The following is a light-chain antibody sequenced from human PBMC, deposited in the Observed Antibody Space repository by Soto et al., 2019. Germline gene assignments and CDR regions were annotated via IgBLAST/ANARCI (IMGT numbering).Light chain of an antibody. Sequence: QSALTQPASVSGAPGQSITISCTGTSSDVGGYDYVSWYQLHPGKAHLLMVFDVSNRPAGVSYRFSAYTAGNTAFRTISRHTAEDADDYCCRSYSSSTAYLFGTGTKLTVL. J-gene: IGLJ1*01. CDR2: DVS. V-gene: IGLV2-14*03. CDR1: SSDVGGYDY. CDR3: RSYSSSTAYL.